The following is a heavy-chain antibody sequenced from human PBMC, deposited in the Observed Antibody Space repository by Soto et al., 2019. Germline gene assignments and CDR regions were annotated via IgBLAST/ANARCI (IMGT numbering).Heavy chain of an antibody. CDR3: ARAENMITFGGVIDRYNWFDP. J-gene: IGHJ5*02. D-gene: IGHD3-16*02. Sequence: SETLSLTCAVYGGSFSGYYWSWIRQPPGKGLEWIGEINHSGSTNYNPSLKSRVTMSVDTSKNQFSLKLSSVTAADTAVYYCARAENMITFGGVIDRYNWFDPWGQGTLVTVSS. CDR2: INHSGST. CDR1: GGSFSGYY. V-gene: IGHV4-34*01.